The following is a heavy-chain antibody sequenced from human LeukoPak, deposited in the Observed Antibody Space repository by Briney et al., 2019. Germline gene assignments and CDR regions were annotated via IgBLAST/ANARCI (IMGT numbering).Heavy chain of an antibody. Sequence: SETLSLTCTVSGGSISSSSYYWGWIRQPPGKGLEWIGSIYYSGSTYYNPSHKSRVTISVDTSKNQFSLKLSSVTAADTAVYYCARDPLRGKYYGMDVWGQGTTVTVSS. CDR1: GGSISSSSYY. J-gene: IGHJ6*02. D-gene: IGHD3-10*01. CDR2: IYYSGST. V-gene: IGHV4-39*07. CDR3: ARDPLRGKYYGMDV.